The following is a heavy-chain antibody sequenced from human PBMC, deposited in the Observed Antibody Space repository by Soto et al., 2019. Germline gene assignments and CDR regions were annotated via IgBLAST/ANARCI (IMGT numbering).Heavy chain of an antibody. J-gene: IGHJ6*02. V-gene: IGHV4-30-4*01. CDR1: GGSISSDHYH. CDR2: IHYSGSV. D-gene: IGHD2-21*02. CDR3: VREDDGGDRDYYGLDV. Sequence: QVQLQESGPGLVRPSQTLTLTCNVSGGSISSDHYHWTWIRQPPGKGLEWIGYIHYSGSVPYNPSLQSRVTMSVDTSKNLFSLKLSSVTAADTAVYFCVREDDGGDRDYYGLDVWGQGTTVTVSS.